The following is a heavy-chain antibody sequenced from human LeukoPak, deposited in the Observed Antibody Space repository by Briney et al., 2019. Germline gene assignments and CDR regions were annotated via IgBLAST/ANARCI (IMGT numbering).Heavy chain of an antibody. V-gene: IGHV3-53*01. Sequence: GGSLRLSCAASGFTVSSNYMSWIRQAPGKGLEWVSVIYSGGSTYYADSVKGRFTISRDNSKNTLYLQMNSLRAEDTAVYYCARGSYHCGGDCLDYWGQGTLVTVSS. CDR2: IYSGGST. CDR1: GFTVSSNY. J-gene: IGHJ4*02. CDR3: ARGSYHCGGDCLDY. D-gene: IGHD2-21*02.